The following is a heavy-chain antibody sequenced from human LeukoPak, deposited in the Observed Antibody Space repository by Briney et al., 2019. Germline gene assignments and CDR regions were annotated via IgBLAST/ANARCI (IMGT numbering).Heavy chain of an antibody. CDR1: GGSISTYY. J-gene: IGHJ4*02. CDR2: VYYSGST. V-gene: IGHV4-59*01. Sequence: PSETLSLTCTVSGGSISTYYWNWIRQPPGKGLEWIGYVYYSGSTNYNPSLNSRVTISVDTSNNQFSLNLTSVTAADTAVYYCARSRGGYSSGWYRGYFDYWGQGTLVTVSS. CDR3: ARSRGGYSSGWYRGYFDY. D-gene: IGHD6-19*01.